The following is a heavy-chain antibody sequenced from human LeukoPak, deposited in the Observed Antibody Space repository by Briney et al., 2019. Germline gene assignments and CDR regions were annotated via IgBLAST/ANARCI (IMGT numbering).Heavy chain of an antibody. D-gene: IGHD6-6*01. CDR1: GFTVSSNY. J-gene: IGHJ4*02. V-gene: IGHV3-21*01. CDR3: AREKRGSSSGPFDY. Sequence: PGGSLRLSCAASGFTVSSNYMSWVRQAPGKGLEWVSSISSSSSYIYYADSVKGRFTISRDNAKNSLYLQMNSLRAEDTAVYYCAREKRGSSSGPFDYWGQGTLVTVSS. CDR2: ISSSSSYI.